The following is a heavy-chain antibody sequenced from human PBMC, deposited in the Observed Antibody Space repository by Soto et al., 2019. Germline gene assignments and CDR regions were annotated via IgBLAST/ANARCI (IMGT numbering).Heavy chain of an antibody. CDR2: SSPRGDTI. J-gene: IGHJ4*02. CDR3: AKCPHTNVGWPYYFES. V-gene: IGHV3-11*04. D-gene: IGHD6-19*01. Sequence: VQLVESGGGLVKPGGSLRLSCVASGFTFSEYYLSWIRQSPGKRLEWLSYSSPRGDTIYYADSVEGRFTISRDNARNSSTLHMSSLRDEDSALYYCAKCPHTNVGWPYYFESWGQGVPVTVSS. CDR1: GFTFSEYY.